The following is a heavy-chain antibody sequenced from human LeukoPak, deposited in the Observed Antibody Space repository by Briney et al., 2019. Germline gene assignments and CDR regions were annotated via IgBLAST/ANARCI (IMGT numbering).Heavy chain of an antibody. D-gene: IGHD6-13*01. CDR2: TYYRSKWSN. CDR1: GDSVSSNSVT. CDR3: VRLIGNSWLHY. Sequence: SQTLSLTCAISGDSVSSNSVTWNWIRQSPSRGLEWLGRTYYRSKWSNDYAESVKSRITINPDTSKNQFSLQLNSVTPEDTAVYYCVRLIGNSWLHYWGQGTLVTVSS. J-gene: IGHJ4*02. V-gene: IGHV6-1*01.